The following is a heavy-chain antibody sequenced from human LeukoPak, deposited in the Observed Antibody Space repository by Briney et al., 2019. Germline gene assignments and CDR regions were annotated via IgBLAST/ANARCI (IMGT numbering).Heavy chain of an antibody. D-gene: IGHD3-16*01. CDR3: ARDGGQAGFDP. J-gene: IGHJ5*02. V-gene: IGHV3-21*01. CDR1: GFSFSSYS. Sequence: PGGSLRLSCAASGFSFSSYSMNWVRQAPGKGLEWVSSISSSSSYIYYADSVKGRFTISRDNAKNSLYLQMNSLRAEDTAVYYCARDGGQAGFDPWGQGTLVTVSS. CDR2: ISSSSSYI.